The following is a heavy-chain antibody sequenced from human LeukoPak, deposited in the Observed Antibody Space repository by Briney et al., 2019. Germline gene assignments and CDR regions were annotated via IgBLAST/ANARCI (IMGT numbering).Heavy chain of an antibody. CDR1: GYTFTSYG. Sequence: ASVKVSCKASGYTFTSYGISWVRQAPGQGLEWMGWINPYNGNTNYAQKLQGRVTMTTDTSTSTAYMDLRSLRSDDTAVYYCARALSGYYPHYFDYWGQGTLVTVSS. CDR3: ARALSGYYPHYFDY. D-gene: IGHD3-22*01. J-gene: IGHJ4*02. CDR2: INPYNGNT. V-gene: IGHV1-18*01.